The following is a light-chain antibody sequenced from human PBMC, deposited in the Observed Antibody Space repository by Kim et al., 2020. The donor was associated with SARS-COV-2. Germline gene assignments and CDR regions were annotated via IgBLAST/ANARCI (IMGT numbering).Light chain of an antibody. CDR3: QQYAYWRA. CDR1: QSISSN. V-gene: IGKV3-15*01. J-gene: IGKJ5*01. Sequence: SLSPGERATLSCRASQSISSNLAWYQQKPGQAPRVLIYGASARATGIPARFSGSWSGTEFTLTISNLQSEDFAVYYCQQYAYWRAFGQGTRLEIK. CDR2: GAS.